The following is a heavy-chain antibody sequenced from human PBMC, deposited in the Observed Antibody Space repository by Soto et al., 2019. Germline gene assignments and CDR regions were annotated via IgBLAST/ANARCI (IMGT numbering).Heavy chain of an antibody. Sequence: EVQLVESGGGLVQPGGSLRLSCAASGFTFSGDWMHWLRQAAGKGLVWVSRINMDGSSTNYADSVKGRFTISRDNAKNTLYLQMNSLRLDDTAVYYCARGPRGLYHHDYWGQGALVTVSS. CDR2: INMDGSST. J-gene: IGHJ4*02. V-gene: IGHV3-74*01. D-gene: IGHD2-2*01. CDR3: ARGPRGLYHHDY. CDR1: GFTFSGDW.